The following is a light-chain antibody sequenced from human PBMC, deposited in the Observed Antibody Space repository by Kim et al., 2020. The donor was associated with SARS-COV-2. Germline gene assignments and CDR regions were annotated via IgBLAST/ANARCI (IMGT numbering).Light chain of an antibody. Sequence: ALRQTVRLTCQGPSLSNYYATCSPHKPAQAPKVVIYGKHHRPSGIPARFSGSSSGNPASLTITGTQAGDEADYYCISRGSNDDVVFGGGTQLTVL. CDR1: SLSNYY. CDR3: ISRGSNDDVV. J-gene: IGLJ2*01. V-gene: IGLV3-19*01. CDR2: GKH.